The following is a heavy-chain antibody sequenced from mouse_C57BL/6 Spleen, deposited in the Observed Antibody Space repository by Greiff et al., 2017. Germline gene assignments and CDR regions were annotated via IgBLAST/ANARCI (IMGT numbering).Heavy chain of an antibody. D-gene: IGHD1-1*01. CDR3: ARGPHYYGSSYVGWYFDV. V-gene: IGHV1-22*01. Sequence: VQLQQSGPELVKPGASVKMSCKASGYTFTDYNMHWVKQSHGKSLEWIGYINPNNGGTSYNQKFKGKATLTVNKSSSTVYMELRSLTSEDSAFYYCARGPHYYGSSYVGWYFDVWGTGTTVTVSS. J-gene: IGHJ1*03. CDR2: INPNNGGT. CDR1: GYTFTDYN.